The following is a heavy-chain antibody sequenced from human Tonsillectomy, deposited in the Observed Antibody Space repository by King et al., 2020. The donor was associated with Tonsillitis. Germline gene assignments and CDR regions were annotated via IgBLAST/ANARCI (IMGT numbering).Heavy chain of an antibody. CDR2: IYSGGSST. V-gene: IGHV3-23*03. CDR1: GFTFSSYA. J-gene: IGHJ2*01. Sequence: VQLVESGGGLVQPGGSLRLSCAASGFTFSSYAMSWVRQAPGKGLEWVSVIYSGGSSTYYADSVKGRFTIPRDNSKNTLYLQMNSLGAEDTAVYYCAKDEFGQGYFDLWGRGTLVTVSS. CDR3: AKDEFGQGYFDL. D-gene: IGHD3-10*01.